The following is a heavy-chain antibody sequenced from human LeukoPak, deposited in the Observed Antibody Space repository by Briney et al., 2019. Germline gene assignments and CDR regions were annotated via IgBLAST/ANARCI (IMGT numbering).Heavy chain of an antibody. V-gene: IGHV3-73*01. CDR2: IRSKADSYAT. D-gene: IGHD3-10*01. Sequence: PGGSLRLSCVASGFTFSGSVMHWVRQASGKGLEWVGRIRSKADSYATAYAVSVKGRFTISRDDSKNTAYLQMNSLKIEDSAVYYCARADFYGSGSYYRYWGQGTLVTVSS. CDR1: GFTFSGSV. CDR3: ARADFYGSGSYYRY. J-gene: IGHJ4*02.